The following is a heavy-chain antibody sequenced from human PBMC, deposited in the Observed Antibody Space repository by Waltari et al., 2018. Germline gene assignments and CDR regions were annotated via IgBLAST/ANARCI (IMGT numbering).Heavy chain of an antibody. Sequence: QVQLVQSGSELKKPGASVKVSCKASGYTFTSYAMTWVRQAPGHGLEWMGWINTNTGNPTYAQGFTGRFVFSLDTSVSTAYLQISSLKAEDTAVYYCARALRGVVHRPNYYYGMDVWGQGTTVTVSS. CDR2: INTNTGNP. V-gene: IGHV7-4-1*02. CDR3: ARALRGVVHRPNYYYGMDV. J-gene: IGHJ6*02. D-gene: IGHD3-3*01. CDR1: GYTFTSYA.